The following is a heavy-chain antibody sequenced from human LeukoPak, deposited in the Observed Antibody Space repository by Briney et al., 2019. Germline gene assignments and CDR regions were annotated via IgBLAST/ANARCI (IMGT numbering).Heavy chain of an antibody. V-gene: IGHV1-2*02. CDR1: GYTFTGYY. CDR2: INPNSGGT. Sequence: GASVKVSCKASGYTFTGYYVHWVRQAPGQGLEWMGWINPNSGGTNYAQKFQGRVTMTRDTSISTAYMELSSLRSEDTAVYYCASEPPRDILTGTCDYWGQGTLVTVSS. D-gene: IGHD3-9*01. CDR3: ASEPPRDILTGTCDY. J-gene: IGHJ4*02.